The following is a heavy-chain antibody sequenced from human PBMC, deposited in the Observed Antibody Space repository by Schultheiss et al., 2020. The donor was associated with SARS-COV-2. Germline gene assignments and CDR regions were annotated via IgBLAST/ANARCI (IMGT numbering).Heavy chain of an antibody. CDR3: AKDLGYGDYVGNNYYGMDV. Sequence: GGSLRLSCAASGFTFSSYGMHWVRQAPGKGLEWVAVISYDGSNKYYADSVKGRFTISRDNSKNTLYLQMNSLRAEDTAVYYCAKDLGYGDYVGNNYYGMDVWGQGTTVTVSS. CDR2: ISYDGSNK. D-gene: IGHD4-17*01. J-gene: IGHJ6*02. V-gene: IGHV3-30*18. CDR1: GFTFSSYG.